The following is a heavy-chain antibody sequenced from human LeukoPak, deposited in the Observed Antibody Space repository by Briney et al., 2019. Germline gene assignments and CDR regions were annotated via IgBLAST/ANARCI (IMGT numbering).Heavy chain of an antibody. CDR1: GYTFTNYD. D-gene: IGHD3-10*01. J-gene: IGHJ4*02. CDR2: ISASNGNT. V-gene: IGHV1-18*01. CDR3: ARAQYYYGSGTPYFFDY. Sequence: GASAKVSCKPSGYTFTNYDISWVRQAPGQGPEWMGWISASNGNTNYAQKLQGRVTMTTDTSTTTAYMELRNLRSDDTAVYYCARAQYYYGSGTPYFFDYWGQGTLVTVSS.